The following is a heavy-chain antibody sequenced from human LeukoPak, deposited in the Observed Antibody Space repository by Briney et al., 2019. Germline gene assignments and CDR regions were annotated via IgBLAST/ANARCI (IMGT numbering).Heavy chain of an antibody. CDR2: VHLDGRT. CDR1: GGSIRSTNW. D-gene: IGHD6-13*01. CDR3: ARDSRSATVWYFDR. J-gene: IGHJ2*01. V-gene: IGHV4-4*02. Sequence: PSETLSLTCGVLGGSIRSTNWWTWVRQPPGKGLEWIGEVHLDGRTNYSPSLQSRLAMSVDFSENHISLKLTSVTAADTAVYYCARDSRSATVWYFDRWGPGTLVTVSS.